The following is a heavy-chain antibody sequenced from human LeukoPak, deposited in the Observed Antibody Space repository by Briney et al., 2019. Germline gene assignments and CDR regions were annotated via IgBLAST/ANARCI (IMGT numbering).Heavy chain of an antibody. CDR2: INHSGST. CDR1: GGSFSGYY. CDR3: ARAYCGGDCYSARYYFDY. Sequence: SETLSLTCAVYGGSFSGYYWSWIRQPPGRGLEWIGEINHSGSTNYNPSLKSRVTISVDTSKNQFSLKLSSVTAADTAVYYCARAYCGGDCYSARYYFDYWGQGTLVTVSS. V-gene: IGHV4-34*01. D-gene: IGHD2-21*02. J-gene: IGHJ4*02.